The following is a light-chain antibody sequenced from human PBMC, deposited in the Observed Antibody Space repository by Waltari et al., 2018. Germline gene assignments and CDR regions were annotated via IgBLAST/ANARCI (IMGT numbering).Light chain of an antibody. CDR2: WAS. CDR1: QSVLYSSNNKNY. V-gene: IGKV4-1*01. CDR3: QQYYSTPLT. J-gene: IGKJ4*01. Sequence: DIVMTQSPDSLAVSLGERATINCKSSQSVLYSSNNKNYLAGYQQKPVQPPKLLIYWASIPGSGVPDRLSGSGSGTDFTLTISSLQAEDVAVYYCQQYYSTPLTFGGGTKVEIK.